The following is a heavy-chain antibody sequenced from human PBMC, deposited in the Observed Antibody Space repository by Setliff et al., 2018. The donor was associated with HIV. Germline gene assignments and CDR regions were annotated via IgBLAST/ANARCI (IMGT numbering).Heavy chain of an antibody. CDR2: INLVTGKT. J-gene: IGHJ4*02. V-gene: IGHV1-3*01. CDR3: ANGGSGGQFDH. CDR1: GYTFTQSHD. D-gene: IGHD3-16*01. Sequence: ASVKVSCKTSGYTFTQSHDLHWVRQVPGQGPEWMGWINLVTGKTAYLQKFRGRVIITRDTSATTAFTEMSSLRPEDTAVYFCANGGSGGQFDHWGQGTLVTVSS.